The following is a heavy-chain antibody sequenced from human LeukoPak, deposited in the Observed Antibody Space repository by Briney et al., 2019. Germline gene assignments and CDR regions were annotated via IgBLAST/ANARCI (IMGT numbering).Heavy chain of an antibody. D-gene: IGHD5-18*01. CDR2: INPNSGGT. CDR3: ARERGTAIAY. Sequence: ASVKLSCKASGYTFTGYYMHWVRQAPGQGLEWMGWINPNSGGTNYAQKFQGRVTMTRDTSISTAYLDLNRLKSHDTAVYYCARERGTAIAYWGQGTLVTVSS. J-gene: IGHJ4*02. V-gene: IGHV1-2*02. CDR1: GYTFTGYY.